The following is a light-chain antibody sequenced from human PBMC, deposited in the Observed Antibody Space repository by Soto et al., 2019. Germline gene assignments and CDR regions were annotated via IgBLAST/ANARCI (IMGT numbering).Light chain of an antibody. CDR3: SSYTRSSTSYV. J-gene: IGLJ1*01. CDR2: EVS. V-gene: IGLV2-14*01. Sequence: QSALTQPASVSGSPGQSITISCTGTSSDVGGYNYVSWYQQHPGKAPKLMIYEVSNRPSRVSNRFSGSKSGNTASLTISGLQAEDEADYYCSSYTRSSTSYVFGTGTKVPS. CDR1: SSDVGGYNY.